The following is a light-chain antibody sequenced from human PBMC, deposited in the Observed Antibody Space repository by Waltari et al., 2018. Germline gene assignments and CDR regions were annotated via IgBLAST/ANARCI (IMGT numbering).Light chain of an antibody. V-gene: IGLV3-21*03. CDR3: QVWDTSRDHWV. CDR2: DEI. J-gene: IGLJ3*02. Sequence: SYVLAQPPSVSVAPGKTARIPCGGDDIGRKSVHWYPQKAGQAPVLVIYDEIDRPSGIPDRFSGSNSGDTATLTITRVAAGDEADYYCQVWDTSRDHWVFGGGTKLTVL. CDR1: DIGRKS.